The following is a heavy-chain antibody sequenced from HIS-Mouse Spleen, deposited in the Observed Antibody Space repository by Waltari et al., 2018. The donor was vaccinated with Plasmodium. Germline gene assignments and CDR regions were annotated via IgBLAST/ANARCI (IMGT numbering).Heavy chain of an antibody. CDR3: ARGMKSSSSAFDI. V-gene: IGHV3-53*01. CDR1: GFAVSSNY. D-gene: IGHD6-6*01. CDR2: IYSGGST. J-gene: IGHJ3*02. Sequence: EVQLVESGGGLIQPGGSLRLSWAASGFAVSSNYMSWVRQAPGKGLEWVSVIYSGGSTYYADSVKGRFTISRDNSKNTLYLQMNSLRAEDTAVYYCARGMKSSSSAFDIWGQGTMVTVSS.